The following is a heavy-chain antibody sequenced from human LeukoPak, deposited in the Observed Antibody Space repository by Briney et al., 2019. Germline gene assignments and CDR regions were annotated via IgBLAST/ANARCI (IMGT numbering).Heavy chain of an antibody. CDR3: ARGISGYVDY. CDR2: ISSSSSYK. D-gene: IGHD3-22*01. Sequence: GGSLRLSCAASGFTFSSYSMNWVRQAPGKGLEWVSSISSSSSYKYYADSVKGRFTISRDNAKNSLYLQMNSLRAEDTAVYYCARGISGYVDYWGQGTLVTVSS. J-gene: IGHJ4*02. CDR1: GFTFSSYS. V-gene: IGHV3-21*01.